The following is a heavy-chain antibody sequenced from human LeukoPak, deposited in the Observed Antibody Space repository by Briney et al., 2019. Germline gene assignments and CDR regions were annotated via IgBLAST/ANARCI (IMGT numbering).Heavy chain of an antibody. CDR1: GYTFTDNY. CDR3: ARDRTKYCRSTSCPLDY. J-gene: IGHJ4*02. V-gene: IGHV1-2*02. Sequence: ASVKVSCKASGYTFTDNYMHWVRQAPGQGLEWMGWINPNSGGTNYAQKFQGRVTMTRDTSISTAYMELSRLRSDDTAVYYCARDRTKYCRSTSCPLDYWGQGTLVTVSS. D-gene: IGHD2-2*01. CDR2: INPNSGGT.